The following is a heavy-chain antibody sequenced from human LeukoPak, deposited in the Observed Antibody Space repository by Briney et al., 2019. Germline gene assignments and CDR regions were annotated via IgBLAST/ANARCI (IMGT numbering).Heavy chain of an antibody. D-gene: IGHD6-19*01. J-gene: IGHJ4*02. CDR3: ARGGSLAAAPHLYYFDY. Sequence: VSVKVSCKSSGYTFANYYLHWVRQAPGQGLEWMGIINPVGGSTTYTQKFQGRVTMTRDTSTSTIYMDLSSLRSEDTAVYYCARGGSLAAAPHLYYFDYWGQGSLVTVSS. CDR1: GYTFANYY. V-gene: IGHV1-46*01. CDR2: INPVGGST.